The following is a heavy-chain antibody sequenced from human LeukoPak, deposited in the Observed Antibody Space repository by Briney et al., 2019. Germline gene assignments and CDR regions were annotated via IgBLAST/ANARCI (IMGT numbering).Heavy chain of an antibody. CDR2: IYYSGST. CDR3: ARASSGYDAFDI. J-gene: IGHJ3*02. D-gene: IGHD3-22*01. Sequence: SETLSLTCTVSGGSISSSSYYWSWIRQPPGKGLEWIGYIYYSGSTNYNPSLKSRVTISVDTSKNQFSLKLSSVTAADTAVYYCARASSGYDAFDIWGQGTMVTVSS. V-gene: IGHV4-61*01. CDR1: GGSISSSSYY.